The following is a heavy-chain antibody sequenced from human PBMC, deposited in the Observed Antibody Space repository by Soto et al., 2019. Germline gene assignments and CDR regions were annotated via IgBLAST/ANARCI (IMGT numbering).Heavy chain of an antibody. J-gene: IGHJ4*02. V-gene: IGHV4-30-2*01. CDR3: AKELHTSSGWSQVIY. Sequence: SETLSLTCDVSGGSISSGGYSWSWIRQPTGKGLEWIGYIYHSGSTFYNPSLKSRVTISVDRSKNQFSLKLSSVTAADTAVYYCAKELHTSSGWSQVIYWGQGTLVTVSS. CDR2: IYHSGST. D-gene: IGHD6-19*01. CDR1: GGSISSGGYS.